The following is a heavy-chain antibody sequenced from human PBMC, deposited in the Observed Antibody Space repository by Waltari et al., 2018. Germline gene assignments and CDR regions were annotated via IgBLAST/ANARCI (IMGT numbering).Heavy chain of an antibody. V-gene: IGHV3-66*02. CDR3: AREAVAMVRGVMEVGWFDP. Sequence: EVQLVVSGGGLVQPGGSLRLSCAASGFTVSSNYMTRVRPPHGKGLEWVSVIYSGGSTYYADSVKGRFTISRDNSKNTLYLQMNSLRAEDTAVYYCAREAVAMVRGVMEVGWFDPWGQGTLVTVSS. J-gene: IGHJ5*02. CDR2: IYSGGST. CDR1: GFTVSSNY. D-gene: IGHD3-10*01.